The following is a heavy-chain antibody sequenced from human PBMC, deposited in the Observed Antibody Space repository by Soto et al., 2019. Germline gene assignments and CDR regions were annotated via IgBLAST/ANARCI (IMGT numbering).Heavy chain of an antibody. D-gene: IGHD3-16*01. CDR3: ARFFSSGGINWYYFVN. V-gene: IGHV1-69*13. CDR2: IIPIFDTA. CDR1: GSTITKYV. Sequence: SAVKLSSKASGSTITKYVINCLIPAPGQELEWMGGIIPIFDTANYAQKFQGRVTISADESTSTAYMELSSLTSDDTAVYYCARFFSSGGINWYYFVNLGQGLPVTV. J-gene: IGHJ4*02.